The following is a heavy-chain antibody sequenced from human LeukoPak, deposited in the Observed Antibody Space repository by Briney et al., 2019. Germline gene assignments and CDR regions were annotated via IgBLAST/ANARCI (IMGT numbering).Heavy chain of an antibody. CDR2: INSDGSST. V-gene: IGHV3-74*01. J-gene: IGHJ4*02. CDR1: GFTFSNYW. CDR3: AKRGDFRDIDY. D-gene: IGHD5-24*01. Sequence: PGGSLRLSCAASGFTFSNYWMHWVRQGPGKGLVWVSRINSDGSSTSYADSVKGRFTISRDNSKNTLYLQMNSLRAEDTSVYYCAKRGDFRDIDYWGQGTLVTVSS.